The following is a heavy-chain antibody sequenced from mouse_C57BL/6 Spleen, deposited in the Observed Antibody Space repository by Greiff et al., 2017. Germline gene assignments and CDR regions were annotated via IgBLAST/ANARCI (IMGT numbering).Heavy chain of an antibody. D-gene: IGHD2-5*01. CDR1: GFTFSSYG. Sequence: EVQVVESGGDLVKPGGSLKLSCAASGFTFSSYGMSWVRQTPDKRLEWVATISSGGSYTYYPASVKGRFTISRDNAKNTLYLQMSSLKSEDTAMYYCARYYYSNYFDYWGQGTTLTVSS. J-gene: IGHJ2*01. CDR3: ARYYYSNYFDY. V-gene: IGHV5-6*01. CDR2: ISSGGSYT.